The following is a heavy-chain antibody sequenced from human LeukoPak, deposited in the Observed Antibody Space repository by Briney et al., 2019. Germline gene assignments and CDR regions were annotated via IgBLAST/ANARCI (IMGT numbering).Heavy chain of an antibody. CDR1: GFTLNKYW. CDR2: INIDGSSI. CDR3: TRIPADQTFFDF. D-gene: IGHD2-2*01. V-gene: IGHV3-74*01. J-gene: IGHJ4*02. Sequence: PGGSLRLSCAASGFTLNKYWMHWVRQAPGKGLVWVSRINIDGSSISYADSVRGRFTISRDNAKNTLYLQMNNLRAEDTAVYYCTRIPADQTFFDFWGQGNLVTVSS.